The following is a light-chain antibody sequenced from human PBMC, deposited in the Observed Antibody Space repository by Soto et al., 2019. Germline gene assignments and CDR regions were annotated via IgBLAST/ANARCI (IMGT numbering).Light chain of an antibody. Sequence: VVTQSPLPLSVTLGQPASISCRSSRSLVFSDGNTYLHWFQQRPGQSPRRLIDNVSNRDSGVPDRFSGSGSGTDFTLEISRVEAEDVGMYHCMHSIDWPWTFGQGTKVYIK. CDR2: NVS. J-gene: IGKJ1*01. CDR3: MHSIDWPWT. CDR1: RSLVFSDGNTY. V-gene: IGKV2-30*01.